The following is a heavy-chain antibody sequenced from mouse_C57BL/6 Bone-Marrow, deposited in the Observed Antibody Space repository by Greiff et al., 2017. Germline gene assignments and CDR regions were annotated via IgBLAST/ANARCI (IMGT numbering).Heavy chain of an antibody. V-gene: IGHV3-8*01. D-gene: IGHD1-1*01. CDR1: GYSITSDY. CDR2: ISYSGST. Sequence: VQLQQSGPGLAKPSQTLSLTCSVTGYSITSDYWNWIRKFPGNKLEYMVYISYSGSTYYNPSLKRRISITRDTSKNQYYLQLNSVTTEDTATYYCARRRGSSPYYAMDYWGQGTSVTVSS. J-gene: IGHJ4*01. CDR3: ARRRGSSPYYAMDY.